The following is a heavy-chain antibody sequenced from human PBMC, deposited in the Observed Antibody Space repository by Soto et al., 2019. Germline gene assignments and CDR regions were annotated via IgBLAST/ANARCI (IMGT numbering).Heavy chain of an antibody. Sequence: KQSQTLSLTCAISGDSVSSNSAAWNWIRQSPSRGLEWLGRTYYRSKWYNDYAVSVKSRITINPDTSKNQFSLQLNSVTPEDTAVYYCAREETSYPYYYGSGSSSYYFDYWGQGTLVTVSS. CDR2: TYYRSKWYN. D-gene: IGHD3-10*01. CDR3: AREETSYPYYYGSGSSSYYFDY. CDR1: GDSVSSNSAA. V-gene: IGHV6-1*01. J-gene: IGHJ4*02.